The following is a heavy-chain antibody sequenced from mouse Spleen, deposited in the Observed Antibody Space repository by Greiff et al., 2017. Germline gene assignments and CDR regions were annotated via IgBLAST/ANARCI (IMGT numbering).Heavy chain of an antibody. D-gene: IGHD1-1*02. Sequence: EVQLQQSGPELVKPGASVKISCKASGYTFTDYYMNWVKQSHGKSLEWIGDINPNNGGTSYNQKFKGKATLTVDKSSSTAYMELRSLTSEDSAVYYCARKGWSWYFDVWGTGTTVTVSS. V-gene: IGHV1-26*01. CDR1: GYTFTDYY. CDR3: ARKGWSWYFDV. J-gene: IGHJ1*03. CDR2: INPNNGGT.